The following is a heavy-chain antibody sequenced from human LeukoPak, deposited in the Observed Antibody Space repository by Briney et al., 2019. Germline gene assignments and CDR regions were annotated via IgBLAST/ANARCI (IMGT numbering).Heavy chain of an antibody. D-gene: IGHD1-26*01. J-gene: IGHJ4*02. Sequence: TGGSLRLSCAASGFTFSSYEMNWVRQAPGKGLEWVSYISSSGSTINYADSVKGRFTISRDNAKNSLYLQMNSLRAEDTAVYYCARGRVSSPGSDPFDYWGQGTLVTGSS. CDR1: GFTFSSYE. CDR3: ARGRVSSPGSDPFDY. V-gene: IGHV3-48*03. CDR2: ISSSGSTI.